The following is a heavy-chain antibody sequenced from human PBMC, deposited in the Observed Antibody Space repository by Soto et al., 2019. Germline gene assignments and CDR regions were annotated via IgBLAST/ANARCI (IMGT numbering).Heavy chain of an antibody. J-gene: IGHJ4*02. V-gene: IGHV1-69*02. CDR3: ASFPQNCITSSPCCLVFDY. CDR2: IIPILGIA. D-gene: IGHD3-10*01. CDR1: GGTFSSYT. Sequence: GASVKVSCKASGGTFSSYTISWVRQAPGQGLEWMGRIIPILGIANYAQKFQGRVTITADKSTSTAYMELSSLRSEDTAVYYCASFPQNCITSSPCCLVFDYWGQGTLVTVSS.